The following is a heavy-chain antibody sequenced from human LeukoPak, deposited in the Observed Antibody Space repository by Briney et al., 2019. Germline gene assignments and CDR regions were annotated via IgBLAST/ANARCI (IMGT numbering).Heavy chain of an antibody. CDR1: GYTFTSYG. V-gene: IGHV1-18*01. CDR3: ARRGEAGYSSSWYGTVNYYYYYMDV. D-gene: IGHD6-13*01. CDR2: ISAYNGNT. J-gene: IGHJ6*03. Sequence: ASVKVSCKASGYTFTSYGISWVRQAPGQGLEWMGWISAYNGNTNYAQKLQGRVTMTTDTSTSTAYMELRSLRSDDTAVYYCARRGEAGYSSSWYGTVNYYYYYMDVWGKGTTVTVSS.